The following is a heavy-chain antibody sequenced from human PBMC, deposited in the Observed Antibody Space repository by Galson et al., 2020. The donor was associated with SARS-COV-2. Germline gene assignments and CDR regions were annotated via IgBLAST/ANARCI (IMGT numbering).Heavy chain of an antibody. Sequence: GGSLRLSCAASGFTFSNYAMSWVRQAPGKGLEWVLGISGGGGTTYYADSVKDRFTISTDNSKNTVYLEMNSLRAEDTAIYYCAKDVSNGWYLDYWGQGTLVTVSS. CDR3: AKDVSNGWYLDY. CDR1: GFTFSNYA. CDR2: ISGGGGTT. J-gene: IGHJ4*02. V-gene: IGHV3-23*01. D-gene: IGHD6-19*01.